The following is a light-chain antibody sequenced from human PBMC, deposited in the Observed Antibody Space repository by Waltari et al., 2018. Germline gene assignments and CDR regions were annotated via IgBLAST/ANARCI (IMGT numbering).Light chain of an antibody. CDR3: QSFDSSLRTSV. J-gene: IGLJ3*02. V-gene: IGLV1-40*01. Sequence: QSVLTQPPSVSGAPGQRVTLSWTGSSSNIGAGYDVHWYQQIPGTAPKLLIYGNKNRPSGVPDRFSGSQSGTSASLAITGLQAEDEADYYCQSFDSSLRTSVFGGGSRLTVL. CDR2: GNK. CDR1: SSNIGAGYD.